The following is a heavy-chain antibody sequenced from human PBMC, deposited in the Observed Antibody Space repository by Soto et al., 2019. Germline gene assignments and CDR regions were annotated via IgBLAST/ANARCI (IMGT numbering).Heavy chain of an antibody. D-gene: IGHD3-3*01. V-gene: IGHV4-34*01. CDR3: ARMNYDFWGGFLNWLDP. CDR2: INHSGSG. Sequence: PSESLYLTCAVYGGSFGGFYWGWIRERPGKGLEWIGEINHSGSGNYNPYLKSRVTISVDRSKNQFSMKLSSVTHAHTAVYYCARMNYDFWGGFLNWLDPWRQATLVTVS. CDR1: GGSFGGFY. J-gene: IGHJ5*02.